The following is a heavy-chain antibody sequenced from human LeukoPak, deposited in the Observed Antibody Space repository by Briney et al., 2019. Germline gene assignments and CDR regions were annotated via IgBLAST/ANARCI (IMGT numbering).Heavy chain of an antibody. V-gene: IGHV1-2*04. CDR1: GYTFTGYY. J-gene: IGHJ4*02. D-gene: IGHD2-2*01. CDR2: INPNSGGT. CDR3: ARANALYCSSTTCLFDY. Sequence: GASVKVSCKASGYTFTGYYMHWVRQAPGQGLAWMGCINPNSGGTYSAQKFQGWVTMTRDTSISTAYMELSRLTSDDTAVYYCARANALYCSSTTCLFDYWGQGTLVTVSS.